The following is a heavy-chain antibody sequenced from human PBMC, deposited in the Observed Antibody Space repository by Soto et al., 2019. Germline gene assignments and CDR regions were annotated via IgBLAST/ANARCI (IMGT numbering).Heavy chain of an antibody. CDR1: GFTFSNAW. CDR2: IKSKTDGGTT. J-gene: IGHJ4*02. CDR3: TTEPSYYGILTGYYDEYYFDY. D-gene: IGHD3-9*01. Sequence: PVGSLRVSCAASGFTFSNAWMSWVRQAPGEWLEWVGRIKSKTDGGTTDYAAPVKGRFTIPRDDSKNTLYLQMNSRKTEDTAVYYCTTEPSYYGILTGYYDEYYFDYWGQGTLVTVSS. V-gene: IGHV3-15*01.